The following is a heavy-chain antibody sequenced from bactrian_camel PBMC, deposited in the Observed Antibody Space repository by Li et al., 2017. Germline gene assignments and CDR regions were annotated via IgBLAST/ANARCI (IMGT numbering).Heavy chain of an antibody. Sequence: VQLVESGGGSVQAGGSLRLSCVASSDTDRGFRMGWFRQALGQEREMVAGINSLGRGIYIAASVKGRFFISRAKNTIYLQMNDLKPEDTANYQCAAALGGEEYEYWGQGTQVTVS. J-gene: IGHJ4*01. CDR2: INSLGRGI. CDR1: SDTDRGFR. CDR3: AAALGGEEYEY. V-gene: IGHV3-3*01.